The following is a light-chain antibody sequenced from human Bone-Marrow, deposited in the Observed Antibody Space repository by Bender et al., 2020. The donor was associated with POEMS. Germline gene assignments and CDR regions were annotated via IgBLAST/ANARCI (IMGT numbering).Light chain of an antibody. CDR1: SSDVGGYNH. V-gene: IGLV2-11*01. CDR2: DVI. CDR3: CSYAGSYNYV. Sequence: QSALTQPRSVSGSPGQSVTISCTGTSSDVGGYNHVSWYQQHPGKGPKLLIYDVIQRPSGVPDRFSGSKSGNTASLTISGLQAEDEADYYCCSYAGSYNYVFGAGTEVTVL. J-gene: IGLJ1*01.